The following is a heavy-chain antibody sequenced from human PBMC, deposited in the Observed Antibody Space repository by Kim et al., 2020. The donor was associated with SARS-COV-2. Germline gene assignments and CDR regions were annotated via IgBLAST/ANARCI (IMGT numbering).Heavy chain of an antibody. J-gene: IGHJ4*02. CDR1: GYTFTAYP. CDR3: ARKKFFAAGSYSDFDS. CDR2: INTVDGDT. D-gene: IGHD3-10*01. Sequence: ASVKVSCKTSGYTFTAYPLYWVRQAPGQGLEWMGWINTVDGDTKSSQNFQGRVTITRDTSASTAYMELTSLRSEDTAVYYCARKKFFAAGSYSDFDSWRQ. V-gene: IGHV1-3*04.